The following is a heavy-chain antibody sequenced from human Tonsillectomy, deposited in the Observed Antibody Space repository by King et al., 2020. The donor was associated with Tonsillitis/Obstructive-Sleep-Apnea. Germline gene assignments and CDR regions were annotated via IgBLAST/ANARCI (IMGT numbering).Heavy chain of an antibody. CDR3: AKDSGGVELPAVIAGEFDY. Sequence: VQLVESGGGVVQPGRSLRLSCAASGFTFRNYVMHWVRQAPGEGLEWVAGISYDGSNKFYADSVKGRLTISRDNSKNTLYLQMNSLRAVDTAVYYCAKDSGGVELPAVIAGEFDYWGQGTLVTVSS. J-gene: IGHJ4*02. D-gene: IGHD2-2*01. CDR2: ISYDGSNK. V-gene: IGHV3-30*18. CDR1: GFTFRNYV.